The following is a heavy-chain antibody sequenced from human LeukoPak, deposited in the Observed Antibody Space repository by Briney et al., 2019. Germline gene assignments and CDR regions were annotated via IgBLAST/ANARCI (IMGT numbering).Heavy chain of an antibody. V-gene: IGHV4-39*01. Sequence: PSETLSLTCTVSGGSITTSGHYWGWIRQPPGKGLEWIGSIDYRERTTYNPSLKSRVTISADTSRNQFSLKLSSVTATDTAVYYCANYVSGTMRDCWGQGTLVTVSS. D-gene: IGHD3-16*01. CDR3: ANYVSGTMRDC. J-gene: IGHJ4*02. CDR2: IDYRERT. CDR1: GGSITTSGHY.